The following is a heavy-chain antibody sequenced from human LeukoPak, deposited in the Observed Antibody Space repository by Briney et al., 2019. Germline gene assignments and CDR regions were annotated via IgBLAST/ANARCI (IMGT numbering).Heavy chain of an antibody. CDR1: GGTSNSHA. CDR2: IIPNLGTT. D-gene: IGHD3-22*01. Sequence: SVKVSCKASGGTSNSHAISWVRQAPGQGLEWTGRIIPNLGTTNRAQNFQDRVTLTADKSTNTAYMELTSLTSDDTAVHYCATTNDGGGYQWGDFFDFWGQGTLVTVSS. V-gene: IGHV1-69*04. CDR3: ATTNDGGGYQWGDFFDF. J-gene: IGHJ4*02.